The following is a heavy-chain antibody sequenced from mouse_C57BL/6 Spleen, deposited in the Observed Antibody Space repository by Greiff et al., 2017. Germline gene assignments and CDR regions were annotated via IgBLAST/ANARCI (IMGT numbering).Heavy chain of an antibody. CDR2: IYPGDGDT. CDR1: GYAFSSYW. D-gene: IGHD1-1*01. CDR3: ARDTVVATGYFDV. V-gene: IGHV1-80*01. J-gene: IGHJ1*03. Sequence: QVQLQQSGAELVKPGASVKISCKASGYAFSSYWMNWVKQRPGKGLEWIGQIYPGDGDTNYNGKFKGKATLTADKSSSTAYMQLSSLTSEDSAVYFCARDTVVATGYFDVWGTGTTVTVSS.